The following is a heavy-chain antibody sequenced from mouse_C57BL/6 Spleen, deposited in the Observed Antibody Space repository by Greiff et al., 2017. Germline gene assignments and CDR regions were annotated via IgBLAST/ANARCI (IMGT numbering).Heavy chain of an antibody. D-gene: IGHD1-2*01. V-gene: IGHV1-9*01. CDR1: GYTFTGYW. CDR3: ARLLRPLLCAY. Sequence: VQLQQSGAELMKPGASVKLSCKATGYTFTGYWIEWVKQRPGHGLEWIGDILPGSGSTNYHEKFKGKATLTADTSSNTAYMQLSSLTTEDAAIYYCARLLRPLLCAYWGQGTLVTVSA. J-gene: IGHJ3*01. CDR2: ILPGSGST.